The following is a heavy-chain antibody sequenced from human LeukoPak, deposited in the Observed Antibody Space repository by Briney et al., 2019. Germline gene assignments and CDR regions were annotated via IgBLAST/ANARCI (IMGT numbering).Heavy chain of an antibody. CDR2: IYYSGST. Sequence: PSETPSLTCTVSGGSISSYYWSWIRQPPGKGLEWIGYIYYSGSTNYNPSLKSRVTISVDTSKNQFSLKLSSVTAADTAVYYCARTTYYYYMDVWGKGTTVTVSS. D-gene: IGHD1-1*01. CDR3: ARTTYYYYMDV. CDR1: GGSISSYY. J-gene: IGHJ6*03. V-gene: IGHV4-59*01.